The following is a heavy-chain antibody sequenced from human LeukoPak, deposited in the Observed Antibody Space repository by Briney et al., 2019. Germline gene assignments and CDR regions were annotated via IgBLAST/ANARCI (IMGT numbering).Heavy chain of an antibody. V-gene: IGHV1-8*01. J-gene: IGHJ1*01. CDR1: GYTFTSYD. D-gene: IGHD3-22*01. Sequence: ASVKVSCKASGYTFTSYDINWVRQATGQGLEWMGWMNPNSGNTGYAQKFQGRVTMTRNTSISTAYMELSSLRSEETAVYYCARRERDYYDSSGSWGQGTLVTVSS. CDR3: ARRERDYYDSSGS. CDR2: MNPNSGNT.